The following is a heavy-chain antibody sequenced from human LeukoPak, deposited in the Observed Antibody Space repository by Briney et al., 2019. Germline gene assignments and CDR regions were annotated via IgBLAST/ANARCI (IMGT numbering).Heavy chain of an antibody. V-gene: IGHV3-43*02. CDR2: ISGDGGST. D-gene: IGHD6-13*01. CDR3: AKELDSSSWYPSEYFDY. J-gene: IGHJ4*02. CDR1: GFTFDDYA. Sequence: GGSLRLSCAASGFTFDDYAMHWVRQAPGKGLEWVSLISGDGGSTYYADSVKGRFTISRDNSKNSLYLQMNSPRTEDTALYYCAKELDSSSWYPSEYFDYWGQGTLATVSS.